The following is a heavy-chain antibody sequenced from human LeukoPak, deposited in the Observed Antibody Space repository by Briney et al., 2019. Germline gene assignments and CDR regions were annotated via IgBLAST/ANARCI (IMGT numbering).Heavy chain of an antibody. J-gene: IGHJ5*02. CDR1: GGSITSNHYY. CDR3: ATSPGADYGGDHWFDP. CDR2: ISYGGST. Sequence: SETLSLTCTVSGGSITSNHYYCGWIRQPPGKGLEGIGSISYGGSTHYHPSLKSRVTMSVDTSKTPFSLKLRSVTATDTAVYHCATSPGADYGGDHWFDPWGQGTLVTVSS. V-gene: IGHV4-39*01. D-gene: IGHD4-23*01.